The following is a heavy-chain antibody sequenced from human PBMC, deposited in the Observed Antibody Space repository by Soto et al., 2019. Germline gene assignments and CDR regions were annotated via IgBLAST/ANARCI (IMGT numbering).Heavy chain of an antibody. CDR1: GGSFSGYY. D-gene: IGHD2-2*01. CDR2: INHSGST. Sequence: SETLSLTCAVYGGSFSGYYWSWIRQPPGKGLEWIGEINHSGSTNYNPSLKSRVTISVDTSKNPFSLKLSSVTAADTAVYYCARGGGLRATSFVYWGQGTLVTVSS. J-gene: IGHJ4*02. V-gene: IGHV4-34*01. CDR3: ARGGGLRATSFVY.